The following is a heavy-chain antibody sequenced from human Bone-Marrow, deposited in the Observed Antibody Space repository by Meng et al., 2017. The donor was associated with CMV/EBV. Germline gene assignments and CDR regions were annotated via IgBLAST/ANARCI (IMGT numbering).Heavy chain of an antibody. CDR2: IYYSGSP. Sequence: GSLRLSCTVSGGSISSTTDYWGWIRQPPGTGLEWIGTIYYSGSPYYRPSLESRVTISVDTSKNQFSLKLSSVTAADTAVYYCATTAKGGWELLREDYWGQGTLVTVSS. J-gene: IGHJ4*02. D-gene: IGHD1-26*01. CDR1: GGSISSTTDY. CDR3: ATTAKGGWELLREDY. V-gene: IGHV4-39*01.